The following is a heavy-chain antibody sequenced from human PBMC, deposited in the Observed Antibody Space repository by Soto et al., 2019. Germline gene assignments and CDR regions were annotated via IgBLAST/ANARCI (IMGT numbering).Heavy chain of an antibody. V-gene: IGHV3-30*03. CDR1: GFTFSSYG. CDR3: ARNPQWELRYYYGMDV. CDR2: ISYDGSNK. Sequence: QVQLVESGGGVVQPGRSLRLSCAASGFTFSSYGMHWVRQAPGKGLEWVAVISYDGSNKYYADSVKGRFTISRDNSKNTLYLQINSLRAEDTAVYYCARNPQWELRYYYGMDVWGQGTTVTVSS. D-gene: IGHD1-26*01. J-gene: IGHJ6*02.